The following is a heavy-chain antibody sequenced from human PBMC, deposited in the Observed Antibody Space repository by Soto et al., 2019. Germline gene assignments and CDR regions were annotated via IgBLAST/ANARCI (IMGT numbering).Heavy chain of an antibody. D-gene: IGHD2-15*01. CDR3: AGRPDAFDI. CDR1: TRRLSDHT. CDR2: INNSGHYT. Sequence: PDRSRRRSCTPATRRLSDHTMSWVGQAPGKGLQWISDINNSGHYTYYADSVKARITICRDCSKNTMLLRMNNRRFEDTGMYYCAGRPDAFDIWGQGTRVTVAS. V-gene: IGHV3-23*01. J-gene: IGHJ3*02.